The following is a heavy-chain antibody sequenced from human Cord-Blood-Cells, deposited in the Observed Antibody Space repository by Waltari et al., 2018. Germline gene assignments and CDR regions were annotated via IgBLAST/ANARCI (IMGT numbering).Heavy chain of an antibody. Sequence: QVQLVQSGAAVKKPGASVKVSCKVSGYTLTELSMHWVRQAPVKGLEWMGGFDPEDGETIYAQKFQGRVTMTEDTSTDTAYMELSSLRSEDTAVYYCATTYCSSTSCPYYYGMDVWGQGTTVTVSS. V-gene: IGHV1-24*01. CDR2: FDPEDGET. CDR1: GYTLTELS. J-gene: IGHJ6*02. D-gene: IGHD2-2*01. CDR3: ATTYCSSTSCPYYYGMDV.